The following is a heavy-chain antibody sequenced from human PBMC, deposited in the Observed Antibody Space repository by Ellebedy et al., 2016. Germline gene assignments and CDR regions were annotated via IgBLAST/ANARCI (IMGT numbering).Heavy chain of an antibody. V-gene: IGHV3-21*06. D-gene: IGHD2-8*01. CDR3: TRDGSEWSRDY. CDR2: IVNSGRET. J-gene: IGHJ4*02. Sequence: GESLKISXAASGFTFSYYWMSWVRQAPGKGLEWVATIVNSGRETYYPEPLKGRFTISRDNAMNSVYLQMDSLTVEDTAVYYCTRDGSEWSRDYWGQGTLVTVSS. CDR1: GFTFSYYW.